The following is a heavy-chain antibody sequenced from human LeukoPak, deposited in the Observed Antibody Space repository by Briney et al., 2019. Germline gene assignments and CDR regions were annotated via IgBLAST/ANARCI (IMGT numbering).Heavy chain of an antibody. Sequence: GGSLRLSCAPSGFTFSRHGMHWVRQAPGKGLEWVAVISYDGSNKYYADSVKGRFTISRDNSKNTLYLQMNSLRAEDTAVYYCAKVSQLRFDPWGQGTLVTVSS. J-gene: IGHJ5*02. V-gene: IGHV3-30*18. CDR3: AKVSQLRFDP. CDR2: ISYDGSNK. CDR1: GFTFSRHG. D-gene: IGHD4-23*01.